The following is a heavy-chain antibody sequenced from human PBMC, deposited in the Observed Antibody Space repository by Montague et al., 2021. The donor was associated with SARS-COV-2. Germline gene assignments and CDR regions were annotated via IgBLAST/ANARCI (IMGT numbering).Heavy chain of an antibody. Sequence: VKPTQTLTLTCTFSGFSLSTSGVGVGWIRQPPGKSLEWLALIXXXXDXRYSPSLKSRLTITKGTSNNQVVLTMTNMDPVDTATYYCAHRDSGRIAAAGFDYWGQGTLVTVSS. V-gene: IGHV2-5*02. CDR1: GFSLSTSGVG. CDR3: AHRDSGRIAAAGFDY. J-gene: IGHJ4*02. D-gene: IGHD6-13*01. CDR2: IXXXXDX.